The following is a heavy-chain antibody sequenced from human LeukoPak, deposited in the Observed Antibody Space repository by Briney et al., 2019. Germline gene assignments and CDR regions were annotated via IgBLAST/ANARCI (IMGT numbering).Heavy chain of an antibody. CDR3: ARQIVGTSWNYYYSYIDV. CDR1: GGSIISSLYH. J-gene: IGHJ6*03. V-gene: IGHV4-39*01. D-gene: IGHD1-1*01. Sequence: SGTLSLTCSVSGGSIISSLYHWGWLRQPPGKWLEWIGIVFHSGNTYSSPSLQSRVAFSVDTSKNQFSLKLTSVTATDTDVYYCARQIVGTSWNYYYSYIDVWGKGTSVSVSS. CDR2: VFHSGNT.